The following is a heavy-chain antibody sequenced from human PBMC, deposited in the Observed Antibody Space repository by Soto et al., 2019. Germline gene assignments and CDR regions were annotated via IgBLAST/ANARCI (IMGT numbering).Heavy chain of an antibody. J-gene: IGHJ4*02. CDR1: GFSLSNARMG. Sequence: GSGPTLVNPTETLTLTCTVSGFSLSNARMGVSWIRQPPGKALEWLAHIFSNDEKSYSTSLKSRLTISKDTSKSQVVLTMTNMDPVDTATYYCARIRIEYSPVAAPYFDYSGQGTLVTVSS. D-gene: IGHD6-6*01. CDR2: IFSNDEK. V-gene: IGHV2-26*01. CDR3: ARIRIEYSPVAAPYFDY.